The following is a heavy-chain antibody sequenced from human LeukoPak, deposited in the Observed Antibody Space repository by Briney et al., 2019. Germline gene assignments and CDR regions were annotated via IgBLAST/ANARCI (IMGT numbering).Heavy chain of an antibody. J-gene: IGHJ6*02. Sequence: ASVTVSCTASGYTFTGYYMHWVRQAPGQGLEWMGWINPNSGGTNYAQKFQGRVTITRDTSISTAYMELSRLRSDDTAVYYCARALYYGDFTYYYYGMDVWGQGTTVTVSS. D-gene: IGHD4-17*01. CDR2: INPNSGGT. CDR1: GYTFTGYY. V-gene: IGHV1-2*02. CDR3: ARALYYGDFTYYYYGMDV.